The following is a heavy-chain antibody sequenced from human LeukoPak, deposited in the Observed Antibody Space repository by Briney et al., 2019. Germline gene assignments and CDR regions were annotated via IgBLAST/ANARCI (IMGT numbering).Heavy chain of an antibody. CDR1: GFTFSSYW. D-gene: IGHD6-19*01. V-gene: IGHV3-7*01. CDR3: ARDASPGDSSAWFDAFDL. J-gene: IGHJ3*01. Sequence: PGGSLRLSCAASGFTFSSYWMTWVRQAPGKGLEWVANIKRDGSDMHYVDPVKGRFTLSRDNAKNSLYLQMNSLRAEDTAVYYCARDASPGDSSAWFDAFDLWGQGTMVSVSS. CDR2: IKRDGSDM.